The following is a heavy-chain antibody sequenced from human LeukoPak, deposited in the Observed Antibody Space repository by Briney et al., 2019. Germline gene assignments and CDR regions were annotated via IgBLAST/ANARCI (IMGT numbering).Heavy chain of an antibody. V-gene: IGHV1-3*01. D-gene: IGHD5-18*01. CDR3: ARVATAMDRLHFDY. CDR2: INAGNGNT. Sequence: ASVKVSCKASGYTFTSYAMHWVRQAPGQRLEWMGWINAGNGNTKYSQKFQGRVTITRDTSASTAYMELSSLRSEDTAVYYCARVATAMDRLHFDYWGQGTLVTVSS. CDR1: GYTFTSYA. J-gene: IGHJ4*02.